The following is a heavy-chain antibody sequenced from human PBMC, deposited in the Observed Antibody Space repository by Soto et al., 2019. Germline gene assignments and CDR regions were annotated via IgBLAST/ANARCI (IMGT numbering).Heavy chain of an antibody. V-gene: IGHV1-18*01. CDR3: ARVYCPSTSCTPDLSFDY. D-gene: IGHD2-2*01. J-gene: IGHJ4*02. CDR1: GYTFTSYG. Sequence: ASVKVSCKASGYTFTSYGISWVRQAPGQGLEWMGRISTYNGNTNYPQSLQGRLTLTTDTSTTTAYMELRSLRSDDSAVYYCARVYCPSTSCTPDLSFDYWGQGTLVTVSS. CDR2: ISTYNGNT.